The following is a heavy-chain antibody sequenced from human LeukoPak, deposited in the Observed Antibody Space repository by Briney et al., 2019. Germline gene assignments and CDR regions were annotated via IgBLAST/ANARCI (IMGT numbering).Heavy chain of an antibody. CDR3: ARQDGSAWYNFDY. CDR1: GYSFTHYW. D-gene: IGHD6-19*01. J-gene: IGHJ4*02. Sequence: GESLKISCKGSGYSFTHYWIGWVRQMPGKGLEWMGIIYPSDSDTRYSPSFQGQVTISVDKSISTAYLQWNSLKASDTAMFYCARQDGSAWYNFDYWGQGTLVTVSS. CDR2: IYPSDSDT. V-gene: IGHV5-51*01.